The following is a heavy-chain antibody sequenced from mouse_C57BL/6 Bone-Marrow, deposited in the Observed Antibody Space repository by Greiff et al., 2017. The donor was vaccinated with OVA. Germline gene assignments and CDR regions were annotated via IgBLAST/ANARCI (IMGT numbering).Heavy chain of an antibody. CDR3: TREPGRAMDY. V-gene: IGHV5-9-1*02. CDR1: GFTFSSYA. CDR2: ISSGGDYI. J-gene: IGHJ4*01. Sequence: EVKLVESGEGLVKPGGSLKLSCAASGFTFSSYAMSWVRQTPEKRLEWVAYISSGGDYIYSADTVTGRFTISRANARNTLHLKRSRLKAEDTAMYYCTREPGRAMDYWGQGTSVTVSS.